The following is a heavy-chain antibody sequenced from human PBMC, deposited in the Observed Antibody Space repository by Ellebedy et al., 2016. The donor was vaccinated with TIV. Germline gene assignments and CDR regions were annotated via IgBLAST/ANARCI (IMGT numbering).Heavy chain of an antibody. CDR3: ASLYYGLLTSSEARDPFDL. D-gene: IGHD3-9*01. J-gene: IGHJ3*01. Sequence: GESLKISXQASGYNFDFYRVAWVRQLPGQGLEWLGSISPGDSETSYSPSFRGRVTLSVDKSARTAYLQWNSLGASDTAIYYCASLYYGLLTSSEARDPFDLWGQGTMVIVSS. CDR2: ISPGDSET. V-gene: IGHV5-51*01. CDR1: GYNFDFYR.